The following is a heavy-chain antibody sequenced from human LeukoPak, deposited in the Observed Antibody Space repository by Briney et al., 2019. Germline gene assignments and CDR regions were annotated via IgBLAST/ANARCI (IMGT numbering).Heavy chain of an antibody. CDR3: ARALIFPNDDAFDI. J-gene: IGHJ3*02. Sequence: ASVKVSCKASGYTFTSYDINWVRQATGQGLEWMGWMNPNSGNTGYAQKFQGRVTMTRNTSISTAYMELSSLRSEDTAVCYCARALIFPNDDAFDIWGQGTMVTVSS. CDR1: GYTFTSYD. D-gene: IGHD2-21*01. CDR2: MNPNSGNT. V-gene: IGHV1-8*01.